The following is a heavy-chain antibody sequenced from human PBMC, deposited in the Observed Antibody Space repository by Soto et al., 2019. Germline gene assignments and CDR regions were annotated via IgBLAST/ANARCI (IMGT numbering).Heavy chain of an antibody. D-gene: IGHD5-18*01. CDR3: AKEGDLIGYNYGSCFDY. CDR2: ITGSGGST. J-gene: IGHJ4*02. Sequence: EVQLLESGGGLVQPGGSLRLSCEASGFTFSSYSMSWVRQAPGKGLEWVSAITGSGGSTYYADSVKGRFTISRDNSKNTLYLQMNSLRAEDTAVYYCAKEGDLIGYNYGSCFDYWGQGTLVTVSS. CDR1: GFTFSSYS. V-gene: IGHV3-23*01.